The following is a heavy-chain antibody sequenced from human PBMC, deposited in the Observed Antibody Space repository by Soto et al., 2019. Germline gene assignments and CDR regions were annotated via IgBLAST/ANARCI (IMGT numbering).Heavy chain of an antibody. CDR3: ARGDNTMSDF. CDR2: INPNSGGT. V-gene: IGHV1-2*02. CDR1: GYTFTGYY. D-gene: IGHD1-1*01. J-gene: IGHJ4*02. Sequence: ASVKVSCKASGYTFTGYYMHWVRQAPGQGLEWMGWINPNSGGTNYAQKFQGRVTMSRDTSITTAYMELSRLRSDGTALYYCARGDNTMSDFWGQGTLVTVSS.